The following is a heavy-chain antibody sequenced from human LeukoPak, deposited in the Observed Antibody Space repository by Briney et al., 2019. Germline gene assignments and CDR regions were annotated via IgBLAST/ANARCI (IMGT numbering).Heavy chain of an antibody. Sequence: GGSLTLSCAASGFTFSRYWMSWVRQPPGKGLEWVANIKQNGSEKYYVDSVKGRFTISRDNAKNSLYLQMNSLRAEDTAVYYCARDLGSSSSYLNHVYYYYGMDVWGQGTTVTVSS. D-gene: IGHD6-13*01. V-gene: IGHV3-7*03. CDR1: GFTFSRYW. J-gene: IGHJ6*02. CDR2: IKQNGSEK. CDR3: ARDLGSSSSYLNHVYYYYGMDV.